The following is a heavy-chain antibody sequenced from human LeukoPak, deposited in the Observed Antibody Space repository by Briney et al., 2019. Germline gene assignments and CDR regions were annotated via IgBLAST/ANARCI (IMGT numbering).Heavy chain of an antibody. Sequence: TSETLSLTCAVYGGSFSGYYWSWIRQPPGKGLEWIGEINHSGSTNYNPSLKSRVTISVDTSKNQSSLKLSSVTAADTAVYYCASLTMVRAYYYYYGMDVWGQGTTVTVSS. CDR3: ASLTMVRAYYYYYGMDV. CDR2: INHSGST. V-gene: IGHV4-34*01. J-gene: IGHJ6*02. D-gene: IGHD3-10*01. CDR1: GGSFSGYY.